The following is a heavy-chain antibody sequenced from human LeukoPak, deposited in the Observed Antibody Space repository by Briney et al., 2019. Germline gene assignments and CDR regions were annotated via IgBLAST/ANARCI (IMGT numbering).Heavy chain of an antibody. CDR1: GYTFTSYG. V-gene: IGHV1-18*01. CDR2: ISAYNGNT. D-gene: IGHD4-17*01. J-gene: IGHJ4*02. CDR3: ARSGTVTTRGYGSYFDY. Sequence: GASVKVSCKASGYTFTSYGISWVRQAPGQGLEWMGWISAYNGNTNYAQKLQGRVTVTTDTSTSTAYMELRSLRSDDTAVYYCARSGTVTTRGYGSYFDYWGQGTLVTVSS.